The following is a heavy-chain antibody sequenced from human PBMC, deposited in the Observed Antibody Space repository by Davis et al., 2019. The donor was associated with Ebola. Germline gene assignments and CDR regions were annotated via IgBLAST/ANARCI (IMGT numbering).Heavy chain of an antibody. D-gene: IGHD2-21*02. CDR1: GFTFSAYT. CDR3: VRDPALVVTGGGWFFGL. CDR2: IGSSAGYI. V-gene: IGHV3-21*01. J-gene: IGHJ2*01. Sequence: GGSLRLSCVGSGFTFSAYTMNWVRQAPGKGLEWVACIGSSAGYIYYADSVKGRFTISRDNAKNSLYLQMNSLRAKDTAVYYCVRDPALVVTGGGWFFGLWGRGTLVTVSS.